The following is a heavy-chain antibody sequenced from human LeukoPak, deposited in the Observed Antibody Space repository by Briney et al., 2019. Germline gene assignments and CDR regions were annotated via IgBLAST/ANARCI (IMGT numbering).Heavy chain of an antibody. CDR1: GFTFSNNW. J-gene: IGHJ4*02. D-gene: IGHD6-13*01. V-gene: IGHV3-74*01. CDR3: ARVGYGNSWYIDF. Sequence: GGSLRLSCAVSGFTFSNNWMHWVRHSPGKGLVWVSRINSDGSSTTYADSVKGRFTISRDNAKNTLYLQMNSLRAEDTAIYYCARVGYGNSWYIDFWGQGTLVTVSS. CDR2: INSDGSST.